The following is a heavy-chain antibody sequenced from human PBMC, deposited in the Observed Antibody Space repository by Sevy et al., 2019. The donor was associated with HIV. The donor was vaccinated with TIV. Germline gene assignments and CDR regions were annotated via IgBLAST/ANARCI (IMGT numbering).Heavy chain of an antibody. V-gene: IGHV4-59*12. Sequence: SETLSLTCTVSGDSITTYYWGWIRQPPGKGLEWIGYIHYTGRTNCNPSLKSRITISGDTSKNEFSLSLTSVTAADTAVYYCARYHGPGGFCQGFDYWGQGTLVTVSS. J-gene: IGHJ4*02. CDR3: ARYHGPGGFCQGFDY. CDR1: GDSITTYY. CDR2: IHYTGRT. D-gene: IGHD2-8*02.